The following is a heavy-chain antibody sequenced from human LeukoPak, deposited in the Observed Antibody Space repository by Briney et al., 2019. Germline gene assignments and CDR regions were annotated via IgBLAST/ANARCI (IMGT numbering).Heavy chain of an antibody. Sequence: ASVKVSCTASGYTFTSYYIHWVRRAPGQGLEWMGRINCNGGGTSYAQKFQGRVTMTRDTSISTAYMELDRLTSDDTAVYYCARDYGPYPGCSWFDPWGQGTLVTVSS. CDR1: GYTFTSYY. D-gene: IGHD2-21*01. CDR3: ARDYGPYPGCSWFDP. V-gene: IGHV1-2*06. J-gene: IGHJ5*02. CDR2: INCNGGGT.